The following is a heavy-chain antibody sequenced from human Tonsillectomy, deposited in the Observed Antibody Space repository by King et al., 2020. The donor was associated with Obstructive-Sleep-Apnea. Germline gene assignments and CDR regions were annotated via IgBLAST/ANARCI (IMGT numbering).Heavy chain of an antibody. CDR3: ARDQVAAATIPSVGIDV. D-gene: IGHD6-13*01. CDR2: IYYSGST. Sequence: VQLQESGPGLVKPSETLSLTCTVSGGSISSYYWSWIRQPPGKGLEWIGYIYYSGSTNYNPSLKSRVTISVDTSKNQFSLKLSSVTAADTAVYYCARDQVAAATIPSVGIDVWGQGTTVTVSS. CDR1: GGSISSYY. J-gene: IGHJ6*02. V-gene: IGHV4-59*01.